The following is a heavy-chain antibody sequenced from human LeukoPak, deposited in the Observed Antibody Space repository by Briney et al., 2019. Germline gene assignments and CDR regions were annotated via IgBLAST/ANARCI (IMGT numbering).Heavy chain of an antibody. J-gene: IGHJ6*03. Sequence: SETLSLTCSVSGGSIRSTTYYWGWIRQPPGKRLEWIGSIYYSGNTYYSPSLMSRVTISVDTSKNQFSLKLSSVTAADTAVYYCTRGSIAYYYMDVWGKGTTVTISS. CDR1: GGSIRSTTYY. CDR2: IYYSGNT. CDR3: TRGSIAYYYMDV. V-gene: IGHV4-39*07. D-gene: IGHD3-22*01.